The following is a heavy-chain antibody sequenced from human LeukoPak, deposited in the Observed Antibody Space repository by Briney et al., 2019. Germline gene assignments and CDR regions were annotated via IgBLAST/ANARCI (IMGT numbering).Heavy chain of an antibody. V-gene: IGHV1-8*02. J-gene: IGHJ4*02. D-gene: IGHD5-24*01. CDR1: GYTFKNYD. CDR2: MNPNSGNT. CDR3: ARATPGGLHGYSFDY. Sequence: ASVKVSCKASGYTFKNYDINWGRQATGEGRGRMGWMNPNSGNTGFAQKFQDRVSITRDTSINTAYMELTSLRSGDTAVYYCARATPGGLHGYSFDYWGQGTVVTVYS.